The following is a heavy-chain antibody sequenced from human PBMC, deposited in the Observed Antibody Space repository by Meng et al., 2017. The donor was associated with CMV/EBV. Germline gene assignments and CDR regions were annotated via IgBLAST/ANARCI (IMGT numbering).Heavy chain of an antibody. V-gene: IGHV3-48*03. Sequence: GGSLRLSCAASGFTFSSYEMNWVRQAPGKGLEWVSYISSSGSTIYYADSVKGRFTISRDNAKNSLYLQMNSLRAEDTAVYYCARDSNMDYGDYFNWFDPRGQGTLVTVSS. CDR3: ARDSNMDYGDYFNWFDP. D-gene: IGHD4-17*01. CDR2: ISSSGSTI. J-gene: IGHJ5*02. CDR1: GFTFSSYE.